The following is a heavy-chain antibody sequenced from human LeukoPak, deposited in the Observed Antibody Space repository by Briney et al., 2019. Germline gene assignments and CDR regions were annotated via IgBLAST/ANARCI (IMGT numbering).Heavy chain of an antibody. CDR1: GGSFSGYY. J-gene: IGHJ4*02. CDR2: INHSGST. D-gene: IGHD1-26*01. Sequence: SETLSLTCAVYGGSFSGYYWSWIRQPPGKGLGWIGEINHSGSTNYNPSLKSRVTISVDTSKNQFSLKLSSVTAADTAVYYCARGLSGSYWEGWDYWGQGTLVTVSS. CDR3: ARGLSGSYWEGWDY. V-gene: IGHV4-34*01.